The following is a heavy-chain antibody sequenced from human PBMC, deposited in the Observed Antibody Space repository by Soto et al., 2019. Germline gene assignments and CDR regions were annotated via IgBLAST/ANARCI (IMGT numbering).Heavy chain of an antibody. CDR3: AAQSTRSDYYYGMDV. Sequence: QMQLVQSGPEVKKPGTSVKVSCKASGFTFTSSAMQWVRQARGQRLEWIGWIVVGSGNTNYAQKFQERVPITRDMSTSTAYMELSSLRSEDTAVYYCAAQSTRSDYYYGMDVWGQGTTVTVSS. CDR1: GFTFTSSA. D-gene: IGHD2-2*01. J-gene: IGHJ6*02. CDR2: IVVGSGNT. V-gene: IGHV1-58*02.